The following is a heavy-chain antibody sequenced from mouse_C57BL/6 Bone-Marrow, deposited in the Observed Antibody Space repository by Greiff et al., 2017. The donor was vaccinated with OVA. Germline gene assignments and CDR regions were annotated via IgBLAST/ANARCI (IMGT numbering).Heavy chain of an antibody. CDR3: ARWAAY. Sequence: QVQLQQPGAELVKPGASVKLSCKASGYTFTSYWMHWVKQRPGRGLEWLGRIDPNSGGTKYTEQFKSKATLTVDKHSSTAYMRLSSLTSEDSAVYYCARWAAYWGQGTLVTVSA. CDR1: GYTFTSYW. J-gene: IGHJ3*01. CDR2: IDPNSGGT. V-gene: IGHV1-72*01.